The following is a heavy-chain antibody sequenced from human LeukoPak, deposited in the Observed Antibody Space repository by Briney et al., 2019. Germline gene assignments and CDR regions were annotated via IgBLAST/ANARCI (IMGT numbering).Heavy chain of an antibody. D-gene: IGHD6-6*01. J-gene: IGHJ5*02. CDR2: LYSSGDT. CDR3: AKVILIAAAHGDFIDL. Sequence: TGGSLRLSCAASGFTVRSNCMAWVRQAPGKGLECVSILYSSGDTYYADSVQGRFTISRDNSKNTLYLQMSSLRADDTAIYYCAKVILIAAAHGDFIDLWGQGTLVSVSS. CDR1: GFTVRSNC. V-gene: IGHV3-53*01.